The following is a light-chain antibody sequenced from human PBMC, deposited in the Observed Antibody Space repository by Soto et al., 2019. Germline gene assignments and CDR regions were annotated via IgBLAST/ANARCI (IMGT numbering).Light chain of an antibody. CDR3: HQTDSIPET. Sequence: DIQMTQSPSSLSASVGDTVTITCRASQSISLFLNWYQQKPGKAPKLLIYAASSLQSWVPSRFTVNGSGTDFTITISSLQTEDFATFDCHQTDSIPETFGQGAKVEIK. J-gene: IGKJ1*01. V-gene: IGKV1-39*01. CDR1: QSISLF. CDR2: AAS.